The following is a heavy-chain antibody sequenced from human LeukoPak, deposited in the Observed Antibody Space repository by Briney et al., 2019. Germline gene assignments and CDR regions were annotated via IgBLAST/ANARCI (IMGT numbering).Heavy chain of an antibody. D-gene: IGHD2-2*01. Sequence: PSETLSLNCTVSGYSISSGYYWGWIRQPPGKGLEWIGSIYHSGSTYYNPSLKSRVTISVDTSKNQFSLKLSSVTAADTAVYYCARADIVVVPAAFFDYWGQGTLVTVSS. J-gene: IGHJ4*02. CDR1: GYSISSGYY. CDR2: IYHSGST. CDR3: ARADIVVVPAAFFDY. V-gene: IGHV4-38-2*02.